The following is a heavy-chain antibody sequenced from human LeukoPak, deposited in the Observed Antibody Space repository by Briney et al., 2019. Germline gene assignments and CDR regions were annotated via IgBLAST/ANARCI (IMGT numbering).Heavy chain of an antibody. D-gene: IGHD3-10*01. Sequence: ASVKVSCKASGYTFTGYYMHWVRQAPGQGLEWMGIINPSGGSTSYAQKFQGRVTMTRDTSTSTVYMELSSLRSEDTAVYYCARDVTMVRGVILGVSDDYFDYWGQGTLVTVSS. CDR3: ARDVTMVRGVILGVSDDYFDY. CDR2: INPSGGST. J-gene: IGHJ4*02. CDR1: GYTFTGYY. V-gene: IGHV1-46*01.